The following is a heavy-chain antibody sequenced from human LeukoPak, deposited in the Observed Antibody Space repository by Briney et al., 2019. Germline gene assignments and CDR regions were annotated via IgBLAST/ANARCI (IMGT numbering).Heavy chain of an antibody. D-gene: IGHD6-6*01. CDR3: ARASSDYYFDY. V-gene: IGHV1-2*02. CDR2: INPNSGGT. CDR1: GYTFTVYY. J-gene: IGHJ4*02. Sequence: GASVTVSFKASGYTFTVYYMHWVRQAPGQGLEWMGWINPNSGGTNYAQKFQGRVTMTRDTSISTAYMELSRLRSDDTAVYYCARASSDYYFDYWGQGTLVTVSS.